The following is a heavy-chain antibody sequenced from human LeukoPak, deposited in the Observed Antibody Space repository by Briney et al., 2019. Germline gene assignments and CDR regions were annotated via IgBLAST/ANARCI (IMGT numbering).Heavy chain of an antibody. CDR3: ARRYSSSWFLDS. CDR2: IYPGDSES. Sequence: GESLKISCKDSGYSFSSHWSAWVRQMPGKGLEWMGNIYPGDSESRYSPSFQGQVTISADKSISTAYLQWSSLKASDTAMYYCARRYSSSWFLDSWGQGTLVTVSS. J-gene: IGHJ4*02. D-gene: IGHD6-13*01. V-gene: IGHV5-51*01. CDR1: GYSFSSHW.